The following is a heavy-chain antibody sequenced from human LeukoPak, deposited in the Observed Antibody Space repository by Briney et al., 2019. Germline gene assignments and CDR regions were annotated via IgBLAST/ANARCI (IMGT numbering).Heavy chain of an antibody. CDR2: IYYSGST. D-gene: IGHD2-2*01. CDR1: GGSISSSSYY. V-gene: IGHV4-39*07. Sequence: SETLSLTCTVSGGSISSSSYYWGWIPQPPGKGLEWIGSIYYSGSTYYNPSLKSRVTISVDTSKNQFSLKLSSVTAADTAVYYCARCPPAAHYYFDYWGQGTLVTVSS. J-gene: IGHJ4*02. CDR3: ARCPPAAHYYFDY.